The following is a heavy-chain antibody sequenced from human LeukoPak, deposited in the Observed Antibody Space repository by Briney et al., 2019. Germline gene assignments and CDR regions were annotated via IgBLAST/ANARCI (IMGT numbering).Heavy chain of an antibody. CDR3: AKDHVSWGCSFDS. CDR2: TTGSGGST. V-gene: IGHV3-23*01. J-gene: IGHJ4*02. Sequence: GGSLRLSCAASGFTFSSYAMNWVRQAPGKGLEWVAATTGSGGSTYYSDSVKGRFIISRDNSKNTLYLQMGSLRAEDTALYYCAKDHVSWGCSFDSWGEGTLVTVSS. CDR1: GFTFSSYA. D-gene: IGHD7-27*01.